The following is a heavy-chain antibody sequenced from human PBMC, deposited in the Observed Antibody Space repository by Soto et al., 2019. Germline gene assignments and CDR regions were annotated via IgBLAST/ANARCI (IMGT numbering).Heavy chain of an antibody. Sequence: PGGSLRLSCAASGFTFHNFALSSVRQAPGKGLEWVSAISGSGDGTDYADSVKGRFTISRDNFKDTLYLQMNSLRAEDTAIYYCAGPGYSSQDYWGQGTLVTVSS. CDR3: AGPGYSSQDY. D-gene: IGHD5-18*01. J-gene: IGHJ4*02. V-gene: IGHV3-23*01. CDR2: ISGSGDGT. CDR1: GFTFHNFA.